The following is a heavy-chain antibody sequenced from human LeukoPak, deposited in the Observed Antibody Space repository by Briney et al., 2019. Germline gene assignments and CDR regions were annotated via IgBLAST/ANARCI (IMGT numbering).Heavy chain of an antibody. D-gene: IGHD5-24*01. CDR1: GGSFSGYY. J-gene: IGHJ4*02. Sequence: SETLSLTCAVYGGSFSGYYWSWIRQPPEKGLEWIGEINHSGSTNYNPSLKSRVTISVDTSKNQFSLKLSSVTAADTAVYYCARGRGDGYNYFDYWGQGTLVTVSS. CDR3: ARGRGDGYNYFDY. V-gene: IGHV4-34*01. CDR2: INHSGST.